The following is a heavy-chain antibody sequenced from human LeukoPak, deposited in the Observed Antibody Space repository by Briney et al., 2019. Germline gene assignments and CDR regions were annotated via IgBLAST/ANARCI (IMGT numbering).Heavy chain of an antibody. Sequence: PSQTLSLTCTVSGGSISSGDYYWSWIRQPPGKGLEWIGYIYYSGSTNYNPSLKSRVTISVDTSKNQFSLKLSSVTAADTAVYYCARVSLLGQQLVRGRGAFDIWGQGTMVTVSS. CDR3: ARVSLLGQQLVRGRGAFDI. V-gene: IGHV4-61*08. CDR1: GGSISSGDYY. D-gene: IGHD6-13*01. CDR2: IYYSGST. J-gene: IGHJ3*02.